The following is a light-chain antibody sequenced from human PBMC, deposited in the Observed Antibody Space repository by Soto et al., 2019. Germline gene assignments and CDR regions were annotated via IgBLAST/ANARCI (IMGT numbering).Light chain of an antibody. CDR3: QQYYSYPVT. J-gene: IGKJ5*01. CDR1: QSISSW. CDR2: KAS. V-gene: IGKV1-5*03. Sequence: DIQMTQSPSTLSASVGDRVTITCRASQSISSWMAWYQQKPGKAPNLLIYKASSLQRGVPSRFSGSGSGTEFTLTISSLQPDDFATYYCQQYYSYPVTFGQGTRLEIK.